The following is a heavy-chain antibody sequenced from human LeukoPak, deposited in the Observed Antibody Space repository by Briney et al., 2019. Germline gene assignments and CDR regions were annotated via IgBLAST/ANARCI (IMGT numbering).Heavy chain of an antibody. D-gene: IGHD3-22*01. CDR2: IKKDGSEI. CDR1: GFAFSTYW. J-gene: IGHJ4*02. CDR3: ARDHYYDSSGYSGY. V-gene: IGHV3-7*03. Sequence: GSLRLSCAASGFAFSTYWMSWVRQAPGKGLEWVANIKKDGSEIYYVDSVKGRFTISRDNAKNSLYLQMNSLRAEDTAVYYCARDHYYDSSGYSGYWGQGTLVTVSS.